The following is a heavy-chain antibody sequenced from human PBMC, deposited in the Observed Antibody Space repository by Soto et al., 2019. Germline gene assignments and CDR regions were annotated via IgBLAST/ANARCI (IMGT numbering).Heavy chain of an antibody. V-gene: IGHV3-21*01. D-gene: IGHD6-6*01. Sequence: GSLRLSCAASGFTFRSYTMDWVRQAPGKGLEWVSSISSSSSDIYYADSVKGRFTVSRDNAKNSLYLQMNSLRAEDTAVYYCASLVAAPSSFSSYYYGMDVWGQGTTVTVSS. CDR1: GFTFRSYT. J-gene: IGHJ6*02. CDR2: ISSSSSDI. CDR3: ASLVAAPSSFSSYYYGMDV.